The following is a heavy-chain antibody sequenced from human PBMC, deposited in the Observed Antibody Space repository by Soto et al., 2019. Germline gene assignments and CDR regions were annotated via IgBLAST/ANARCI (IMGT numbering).Heavy chain of an antibody. CDR3: ARDSSWTGYSAQFDY. CDR2: IGADGRRT. Sequence: EVQLVEAGGGLVQPGGSPRLSCAASGFTFSTFWMHWVRQAPGKGLVWVSRIGADGRRTSYADSVKGRFTISRDNAKNTLYLQMNSLRAEDTAVYYCARDSSWTGYSAQFDYWGQGILVTVSS. D-gene: IGHD3-9*01. J-gene: IGHJ4*02. V-gene: IGHV3-74*01. CDR1: GFTFSTFW.